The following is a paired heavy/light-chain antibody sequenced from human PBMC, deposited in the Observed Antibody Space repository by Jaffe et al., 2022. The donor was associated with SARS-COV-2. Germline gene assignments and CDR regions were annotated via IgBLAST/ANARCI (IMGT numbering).Light chain of an antibody. J-gene: IGKJ5*01. CDR3: QQLNSYPGT. V-gene: IGKV1-9*01. CDR2: AAS. CDR1: QGISSY. Sequence: DIQLTQSPSFLSASVGDRVTITCRASQGISSYLAWYQQKPGKAPKLLIYAASTLQSGVPSRFSGSGSGTEFTLTISSLQPEDFATYYCQQLNSYPGTFGQGTRLEIK.
Heavy chain of an antibody. CDR2: ISSSSSTI. V-gene: IGHV3-48*02. D-gene: IGHD1-1*01. CDR1: GFTFSSYS. J-gene: IGHJ6*02. Sequence: EVQLVESGGGLVQPGGSLRLSCAASGFTFSSYSMNWVRQAPGKGLEWVSYISSSSSTIYYADSVKGRFTISRDNAKNSLYLQMNSLRDEDTAVYYCARDMNWNDWAPYYYYYGMDVWGQGTTVTVSS. CDR3: ARDMNWNDWAPYYYYYGMDV.